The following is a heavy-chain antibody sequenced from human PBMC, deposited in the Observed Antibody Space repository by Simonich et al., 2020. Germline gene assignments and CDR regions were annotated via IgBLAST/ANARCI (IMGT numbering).Heavy chain of an antibody. V-gene: IGHV3-30*07. J-gene: IGHJ3*02. CDR1: GFTFSSYA. Sequence: QVQLVESGGGVVQPGRSLRLSCAASGFTFSSYAMHWVRQAPGKGLAWVEFISFDGSNKYYADSVEGRVTISRDNSKNTLYLQMNSLRAEDTAVYYCAREGLLLDAFDIWGQGTMVTVSS. D-gene: IGHD2-15*01. CDR3: AREGLLLDAFDI. CDR2: ISFDGSNK.